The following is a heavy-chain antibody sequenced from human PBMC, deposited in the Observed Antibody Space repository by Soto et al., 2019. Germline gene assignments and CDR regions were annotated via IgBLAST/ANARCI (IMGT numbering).Heavy chain of an antibody. CDR2: ISSSSSYI. CDR3: AGGVNPNYYYGMDV. Sequence: GSLRLSCAASGFTFSSYSMNWVRQAPGKGLEWVSSISSSSSYIYYADSVKGRFTISRDNAKNSLYLQMNSLRAEDTAVYYCAGGVNPNYYYGMDVWGQGTTVTVSS. V-gene: IGHV3-21*01. CDR1: GFTFSSYS. D-gene: IGHD3-10*01. J-gene: IGHJ6*02.